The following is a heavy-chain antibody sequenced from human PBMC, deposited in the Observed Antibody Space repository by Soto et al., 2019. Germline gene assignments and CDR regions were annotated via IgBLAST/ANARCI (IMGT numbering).Heavy chain of an antibody. V-gene: IGHV3-74*01. J-gene: IGHJ4*02. CDR2: INSDGSST. D-gene: IGHD6-13*01. Sequence: GGSLRLSCAASGFTFSSYWMHWVRQAPWKGLVWVSRINSDGSSTSYADSVKGRFTISRDNAKNTLYLQMNSLRAEDTAVYYCAKYSTSWRGGQFDYWGQGTLVTVSS. CDR3: AKYSTSWRGGQFDY. CDR1: GFTFSSYW.